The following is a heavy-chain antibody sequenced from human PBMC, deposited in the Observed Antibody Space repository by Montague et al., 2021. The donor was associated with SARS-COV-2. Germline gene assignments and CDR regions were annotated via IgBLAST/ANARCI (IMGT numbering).Heavy chain of an antibody. Sequence: SLGLSCAASGFTFSSYAMHWVRQAPGKGLEWVAVISYDGSNKYYADSVKGRFTISRDNSKNTLYLQMNSLRAEDTAVYYCARAGGGSSYNYYGLDVWGQGTTVTVS. CDR2: ISYDGSNK. J-gene: IGHJ6*02. CDR1: GFTFSSYA. CDR3: ARAGGGSSYNYYGLDV. D-gene: IGHD2-15*01. V-gene: IGHV3-30-3*01.